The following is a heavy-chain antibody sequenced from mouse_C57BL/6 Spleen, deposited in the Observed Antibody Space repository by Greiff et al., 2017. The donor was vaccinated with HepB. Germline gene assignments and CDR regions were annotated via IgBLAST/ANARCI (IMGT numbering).Heavy chain of an antibody. CDR1: GFTFSSYG. Sequence: EVQWVESGGDLVKPGGSLKLSCAASGFTFSSYGMSWVRQTPDKRLEWVATISSGGSYTYYPDSVKGRFTISRDNAKNTLYLQMSSLKSEDTAMYYCARQELRYFDVWGTGTTVTVSS. CDR3: ARQELRYFDV. J-gene: IGHJ1*03. D-gene: IGHD1-1*01. V-gene: IGHV5-6*01. CDR2: ISSGGSYT.